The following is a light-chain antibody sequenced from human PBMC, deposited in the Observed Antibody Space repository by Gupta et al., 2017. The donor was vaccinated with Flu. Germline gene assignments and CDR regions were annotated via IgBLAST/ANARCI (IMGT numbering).Light chain of an antibody. Sequence: EIVLTQSPATLSLSPGERATLACRASQSVSSYLAWYHQKPGQAPRLLIYDASNRATGIPARFSGSESGTDFTLTISSREPEDFAVYYCQYRSDWPLSFGGGTKVEIK. V-gene: IGKV3-11*01. CDR3: QYRSDWPLS. J-gene: IGKJ4*01. CDR1: QSVSSY. CDR2: DAS.